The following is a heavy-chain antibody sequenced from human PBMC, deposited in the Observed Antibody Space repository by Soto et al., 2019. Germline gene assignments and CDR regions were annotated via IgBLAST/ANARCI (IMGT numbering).Heavy chain of an antibody. J-gene: IGHJ6*02. CDR3: ARSILRITMIVVAADNYYYYGMDV. CDR2: IIPIFGTA. D-gene: IGHD3-22*01. CDR1: GYTFSSYA. Sequence: VASVKVSCKASGYTFSSYAISWVRQAPGQGLEWMGGIIPIFGTANYAQKFQGRVTITADESTSTAYMELSSLRSEDTAVYYCARSILRITMIVVAADNYYYYGMDVWGQGATVTVSS. V-gene: IGHV1-69*13.